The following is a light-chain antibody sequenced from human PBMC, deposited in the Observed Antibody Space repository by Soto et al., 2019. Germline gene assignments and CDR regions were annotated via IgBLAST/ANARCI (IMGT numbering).Light chain of an antibody. Sequence: DIQMTQSPSSLSASVGDRVTITCQASQDISNYLNWHQQKPGKAPKLLIYDASNLETGVPSRFSGSGSGTDFTFTINSLQPEDIATYYCQQYDNLPLTFGGGTKVEIK. J-gene: IGKJ4*01. V-gene: IGKV1-33*01. CDR3: QQYDNLPLT. CDR1: QDISNY. CDR2: DAS.